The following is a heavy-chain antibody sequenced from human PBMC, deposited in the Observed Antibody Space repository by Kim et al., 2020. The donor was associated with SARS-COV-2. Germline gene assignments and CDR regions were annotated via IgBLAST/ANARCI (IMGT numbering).Heavy chain of an antibody. D-gene: IGHD3-10*02. CDR2: ISYDGSNK. CDR1: GFTFSSYA. J-gene: IGHJ4*02. V-gene: IGHV3-30-3*01. CDR3: ARDGRGGVFGELLSYFDY. Sequence: GGSLRLSCAASGFTFSSYAMHWVRQAPGKGLEWVAVISYDGSNKYYADSVKGRFTISRDNSKNTLYLQMNSLRAEDTAVYYCARDGRGGVFGELLSYFDYWGQGTLVTVSS.